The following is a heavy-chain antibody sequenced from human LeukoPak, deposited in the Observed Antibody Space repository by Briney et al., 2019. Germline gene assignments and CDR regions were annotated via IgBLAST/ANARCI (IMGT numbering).Heavy chain of an antibody. J-gene: IGHJ4*02. CDR3: ARIWDTSGYYFGYFDN. D-gene: IGHD3-22*01. CDR2: IKQDGSEK. V-gene: IGHV3-7*01. Sequence: GGSLRLSCAASGFPLVRFWMSWVRQAPGKGLEWVANIKQDGSEKFYVDSVKGRFTISRDNTKNSLYLQMNSLRAEDTAVYYCARIWDTSGYYFGYFDNWGQGTLVTVSS. CDR1: GFPLVRFW.